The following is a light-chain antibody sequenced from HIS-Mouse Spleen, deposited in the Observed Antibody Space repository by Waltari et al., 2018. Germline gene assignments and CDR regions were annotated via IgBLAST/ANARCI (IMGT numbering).Light chain of an antibody. Sequence: DIKLNQSPSFLSASVGDRVTITCRASQGSSSYLAWYQQNPGKAPKLLIYAASTLQSGVPSRFSGSGSGTEFTLTISSLQPEDFATYYCQQLNSYPLFTFGPGTKVDIK. V-gene: IGKV1-9*01. CDR3: QQLNSYPLFT. CDR1: QGSSSY. CDR2: AAS. J-gene: IGKJ3*01.